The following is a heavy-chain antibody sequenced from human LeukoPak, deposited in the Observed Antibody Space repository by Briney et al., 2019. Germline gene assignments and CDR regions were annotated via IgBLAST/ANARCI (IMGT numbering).Heavy chain of an antibody. J-gene: IGHJ6*02. CDR3: ARDGSYGMDV. CDR2: ISSSSYI. V-gene: IGHV3-69-1*01. CDR1: GFTFSDHG. Sequence: GGSLRLSCAASGFTFSDHGMNWVRQAPGKGLEWVSSISSSSYIYYADSVKGRFTISRDNAKNSLYLQMNSLRAEDTAVYYCARDGSYGMDVWGQGTTVTVSS. D-gene: IGHD1-1*01.